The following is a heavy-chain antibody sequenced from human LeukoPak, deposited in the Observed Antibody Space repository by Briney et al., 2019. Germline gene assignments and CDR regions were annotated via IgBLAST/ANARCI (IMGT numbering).Heavy chain of an antibody. Sequence: PGGSLRLSCAASGFTFSHWMSWVRQAPGKGLEWVANIKQDGSEKYYVDSVKGRCTISRDNAKNSLYLHMNSLRAEDTAVYYCSGGHHFDYWGQGTLVTVSS. J-gene: IGHJ4*02. CDR1: GFTFSHW. V-gene: IGHV3-7*01. D-gene: IGHD4-23*01. CDR3: SGGHHFDY. CDR2: IKQDGSEK.